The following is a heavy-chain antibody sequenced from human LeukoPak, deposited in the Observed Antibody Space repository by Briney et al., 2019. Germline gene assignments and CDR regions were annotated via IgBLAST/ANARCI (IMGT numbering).Heavy chain of an antibody. D-gene: IGHD4-17*01. V-gene: IGHV5-51*01. CDR3: ARQLGGGDSGYGMDV. Sequence: GESLKISCQGSGGSSRYKFSTYWIGWVRQMPGKGLEWMGIIYPGDSDTRYSPSFQGQVTISADKSISTAYLQWSSLKASDTAMYYCARQLGGGDSGYGMDVWGQGTTVTVSS. J-gene: IGHJ6*02. CDR1: GGSSRYKFSTYW. CDR2: IYPGDSDT.